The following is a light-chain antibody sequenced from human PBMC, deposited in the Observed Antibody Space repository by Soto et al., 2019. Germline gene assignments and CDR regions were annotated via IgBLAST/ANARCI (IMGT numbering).Light chain of an antibody. CDR1: QGIGTY. Sequence: IQLTQSPSSLSASVGDRVTVTCRASQGIGTYLVWYQQKSGKAPTVLIYASSTLQTGVPSRFSGSGSGTDFSLTITSLQTDDFGTYHCQQYDVHPKTFGQGTKVDIK. CDR2: ASS. J-gene: IGKJ1*01. CDR3: QQYDVHPKT. V-gene: IGKV1-9*01.